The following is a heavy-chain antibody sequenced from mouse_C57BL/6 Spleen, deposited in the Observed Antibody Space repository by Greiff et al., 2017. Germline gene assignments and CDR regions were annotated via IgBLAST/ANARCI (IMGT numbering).Heavy chain of an antibody. CDR3: ARSGPASGFAY. J-gene: IGHJ3*01. CDR2: ISYDGSN. D-gene: IGHD3-1*01. V-gene: IGHV3-6*01. Sequence: EVQLQESGPGLVKPSQSLSLTCSVTGYSITSGYYWNWIRQFPGNKLEWMGYISYDGSNYYNPSLKNRIPITRDTAKNQYFLKLNSVTTEDTATYYCARSGPASGFAYWGQGTLVTVSA. CDR1: GYSITSGYY.